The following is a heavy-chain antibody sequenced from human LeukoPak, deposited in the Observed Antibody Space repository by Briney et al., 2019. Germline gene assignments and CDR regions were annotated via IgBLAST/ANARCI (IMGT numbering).Heavy chain of an antibody. CDR2: ISAYNGNT. J-gene: IGHJ6*02. Sequence: ASVKVSCKASGYTFTSYGISWVRQAPGQGLEWMGWISAYNGNTNYAQKLQGRVTMTTDTSTSTAYMELRSLRSEDTAVYYCARGRDYDSSGYYYYYYGMDVWGQGTTVTVSS. V-gene: IGHV1-18*01. D-gene: IGHD3-22*01. CDR1: GYTFTSYG. CDR3: ARGRDYDSSGYYYYYYGMDV.